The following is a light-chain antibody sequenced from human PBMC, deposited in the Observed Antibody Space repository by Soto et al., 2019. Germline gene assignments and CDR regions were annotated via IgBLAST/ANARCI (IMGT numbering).Light chain of an antibody. V-gene: IGKV3D-15*01. J-gene: IGKJ4*01. Sequence: ETVMRQSPAKRAVSRRGVATGSCRASQSISGTLAWYQQKPGQAPRLLIYGASKRAPGVSARFSGSGSGTDFILTINRLEPEDFAVYYCQEFASNFGGGTKVDIK. CDR3: QEFASN. CDR1: QSISGT. CDR2: GAS.